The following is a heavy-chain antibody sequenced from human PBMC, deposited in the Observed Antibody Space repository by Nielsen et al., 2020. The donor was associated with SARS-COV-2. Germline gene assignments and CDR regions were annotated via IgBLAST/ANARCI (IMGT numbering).Heavy chain of an antibody. V-gene: IGHV4-39*01. CDR3: VRHSFDYSSSIDS. D-gene: IGHD6-6*01. CDR2: IYYSGSA. Sequence: GSLRLSCSVSGGSISSSSHYWGWIRQSPGKGLEWIGSIYYSGSAYDNPSLNSRVTMSVDTSKNNLSLNLTSVTAADTAVYFCVRHSFDYSSSIDSWGQGTLVTVSS. CDR1: GGSISSSSHY. J-gene: IGHJ4*02.